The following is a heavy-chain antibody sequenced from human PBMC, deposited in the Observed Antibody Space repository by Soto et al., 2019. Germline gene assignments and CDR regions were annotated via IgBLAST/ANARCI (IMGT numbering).Heavy chain of an antibody. J-gene: IGHJ5*02. CDR1: GYTFTSYD. CDR2: MNPNSGNT. CDR3: AGGDIAVIYCSSTSCYKEHNWFDP. V-gene: IGHV1-8*01. Sequence: ASVKVSCKASGYTFTSYDINWVRQATGQGLEWMGWMNPNSGNTGYAQKFQGRVTMTRNTSISTAYMELRSLRSKDTAVYYCAGGDIAVIYCSSTSCYKEHNWFDPWGQGTLVTVSS. D-gene: IGHD2-2*02.